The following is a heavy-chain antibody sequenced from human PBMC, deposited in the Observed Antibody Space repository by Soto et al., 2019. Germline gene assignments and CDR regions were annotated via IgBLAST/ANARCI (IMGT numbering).Heavy chain of an antibody. CDR2: ISFDGSNK. V-gene: IGHV3-30-3*01. Sequence: QVQLVESGGGVVQPGRSLRLSCAGSGFTFSSYAMHWVRQAPGKGLEWVAVISFDGSNKYYADSVKGRFTISRDNSKNTLYLQMNSLRAEDTAVYYCARDWSNYVGSYYGMDVWGQGTTVTVSS. D-gene: IGHD4-4*01. CDR1: GFTFSSYA. J-gene: IGHJ6*02. CDR3: ARDWSNYVGSYYGMDV.